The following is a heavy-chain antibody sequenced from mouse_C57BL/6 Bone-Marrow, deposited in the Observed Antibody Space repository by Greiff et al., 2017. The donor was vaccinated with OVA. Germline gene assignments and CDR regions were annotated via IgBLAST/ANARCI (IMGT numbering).Heavy chain of an antibody. Sequence: QVQLQQPGAELVRPGSSVKLSCKASGYTFTSYWMHWVKQRPIQGLEWIGNIDPSDRETHYNQKFKDKATLPVATSSSTAYLPLSSLTSEDSAVYYCAREGVYDGYPYCYAMDYWGQGTSVTVSS. CDR2: IDPSDRET. D-gene: IGHD2-3*01. CDR3: AREGVYDGYPYCYAMDY. V-gene: IGHV1-52*01. CDR1: GYTFTSYW. J-gene: IGHJ4*01.